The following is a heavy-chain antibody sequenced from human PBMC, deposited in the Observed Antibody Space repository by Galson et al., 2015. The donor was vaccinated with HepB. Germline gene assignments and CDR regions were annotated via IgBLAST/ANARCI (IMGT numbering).Heavy chain of an antibody. CDR2: ISGSGGST. Sequence: SLRLSCAASGFTFSSYAMSWVRQAPGKGLEWVSAISGSGGSTYYADSVKGRFTISRDNSKNTLYLQMNSLRAEDTAVYYCAKDLWLVPRGLTDYWGQGTLVTVSS. D-gene: IGHD6-19*01. V-gene: IGHV3-23*01. CDR1: GFTFSSYA. CDR3: AKDLWLVPRGLTDY. J-gene: IGHJ4*02.